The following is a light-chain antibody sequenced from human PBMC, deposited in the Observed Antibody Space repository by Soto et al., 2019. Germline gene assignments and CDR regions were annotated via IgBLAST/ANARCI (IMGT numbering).Light chain of an antibody. CDR3: QQYTSYSGT. CDR2: AAS. CDR1: QSINSW. V-gene: IGKV1-5*01. Sequence: DIQMTQSPSTLSVSVGDRVTITCRASQSINSWLAWYQQKPGKAPKLLIYAASSLERGVPSRFSGSGSGTEYTLTISSLQPDDFAAYYCQQYTSYSGTFGQGTKVEIK. J-gene: IGKJ1*01.